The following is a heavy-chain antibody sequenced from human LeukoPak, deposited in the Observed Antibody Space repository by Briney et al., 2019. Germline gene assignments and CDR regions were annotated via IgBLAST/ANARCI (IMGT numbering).Heavy chain of an antibody. CDR3: ARDLVAVAGTLRFDP. D-gene: IGHD6-19*01. V-gene: IGHV3-20*04. J-gene: IGHJ5*02. CDR1: GFTFDGYG. CDR2: INWNGGST. Sequence: GGSLRLSCAASGFTFDGYGMSWVRQAPGKGLEWVSGINWNGGSTGYADSVKGRFTISRDNAKNSPYLQMNSLRAEDTALYYCARDLVAVAGTLRFDPWGQGTLVTVSS.